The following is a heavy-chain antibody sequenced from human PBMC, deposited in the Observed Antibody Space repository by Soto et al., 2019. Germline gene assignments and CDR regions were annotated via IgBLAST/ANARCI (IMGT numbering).Heavy chain of an antibody. CDR2: ISYDGSNK. Sequence: QVQLVESGGGVVQPGRSLRLSCAASGFSFSRHGTHWVRQAPGKGLEWVAVISYDGSNKYYADSAKGRFTITRDNSKNTLYLQMNSLRAEDTAVYYCAKDLVAGTTGGYFDYWGQGTLVIVSS. D-gene: IGHD1-7*01. V-gene: IGHV3-30*18. J-gene: IGHJ4*02. CDR1: GFSFSRHG. CDR3: AKDLVAGTTGGYFDY.